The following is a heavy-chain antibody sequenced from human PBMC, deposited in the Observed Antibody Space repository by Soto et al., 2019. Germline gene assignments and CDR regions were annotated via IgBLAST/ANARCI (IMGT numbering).Heavy chain of an antibody. J-gene: IGHJ4*02. CDR3: AREGLGEYYYDSSGYQDY. V-gene: IGHV1-3*01. D-gene: IGHD3-22*01. CDR2: INAGNGNT. CDR1: GYTFPNYA. Sequence: ASVKVSCKASGYTFPNYAMHWVRQAPGQRLEWMGWINAGNGNTKYSQKFQGRVTITRDTFASTAYMELSSLRSEDTAVYYCAREGLGEYYYDSSGYQDYWRQGTLVTVSS.